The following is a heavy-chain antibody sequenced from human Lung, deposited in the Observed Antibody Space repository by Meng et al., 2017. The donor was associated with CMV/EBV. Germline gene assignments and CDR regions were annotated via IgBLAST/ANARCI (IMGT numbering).Heavy chain of an antibody. CDR2: ISSSSSYI. J-gene: IGHJ4*02. CDR3: ARSDAYRSSWYGDY. CDR1: GFTFSTYS. V-gene: IGHV3-21*01. D-gene: IGHD6-13*01. Sequence: GESLKISCAASGFTFSTYSMNWVRQAPGKGLEWVSSISSSSSYIYYVDSVKGRFTISRDNAKNSLYLQMNSLRAEDTAVYYCARSDAYRSSWYGDYGGQGTLVTVAS.